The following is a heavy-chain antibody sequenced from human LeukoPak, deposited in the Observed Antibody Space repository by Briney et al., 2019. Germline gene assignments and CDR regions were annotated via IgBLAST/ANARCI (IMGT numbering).Heavy chain of an antibody. D-gene: IGHD6-6*01. CDR1: GFTFSEFG. Sequence: GGSLRLSCAASGFTFSEFGMQWVRQAPGEGLEWVAVIWYDGSHQYYVDSVKGRFTISRDNSKNTLYLQMNSLRAEDTGVYYCAMPTSPFYYYGMDVWGQGTTVTVSS. CDR2: IWYDGSHQ. J-gene: IGHJ6*02. CDR3: AMPTSPFYYYGMDV. V-gene: IGHV3-33*01.